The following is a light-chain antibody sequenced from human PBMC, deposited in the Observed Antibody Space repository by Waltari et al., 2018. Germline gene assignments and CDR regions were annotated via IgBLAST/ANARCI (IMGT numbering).Light chain of an antibody. CDR3: QQSYITPYT. J-gene: IGKJ2*01. CDR1: QSITGH. Sequence: DIQMTQAPSSLAASVGDRVTMTCRTSQSITGHLNWFQQQPGTAPKLLIHSASALQSGAPSRFSGRGSGTHFTLTISRLQPEDFATYFCQQSYITPYTFGQGTKLEIK. V-gene: IGKV1-39*01. CDR2: SAS.